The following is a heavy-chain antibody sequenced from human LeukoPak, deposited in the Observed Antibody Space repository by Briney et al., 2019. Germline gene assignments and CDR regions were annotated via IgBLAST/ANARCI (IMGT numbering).Heavy chain of an antibody. D-gene: IGHD1-1*01. Sequence: PGGSLRLSCAASGFTFSSYAMSWARQAPGKGLEWVSAISGSGGSTYYADSVKGRFTISRDNSKNTLYLQMNSLRAEDTAVYYCAKDRFRTTGTSSMDVWGKGTTVTVSS. CDR2: ISGSGGST. J-gene: IGHJ6*04. CDR1: GFTFSSYA. V-gene: IGHV3-23*01. CDR3: AKDRFRTTGTSSMDV.